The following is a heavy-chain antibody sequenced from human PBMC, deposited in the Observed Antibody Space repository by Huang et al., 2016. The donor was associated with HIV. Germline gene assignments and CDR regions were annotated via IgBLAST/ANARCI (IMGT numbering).Heavy chain of an antibody. CDR1: GGSISSSSYY. CDR2: IYYSGNT. D-gene: IGHD6-19*01. CDR3: ARHGRVAGHYYNNMDV. Sequence: LQLQESGPGLVKSSETLSLICTVSGGSISSSSYYCGWIRQPPGKGPEWIGSIYYSGNTYYNPPLKSRVTISVDTSKNQFSLKGNSVTAADTAVYYCARHGRVAGHYYNNMDVWGRGTTVTVSS. J-gene: IGHJ6*02. V-gene: IGHV4-39*01.